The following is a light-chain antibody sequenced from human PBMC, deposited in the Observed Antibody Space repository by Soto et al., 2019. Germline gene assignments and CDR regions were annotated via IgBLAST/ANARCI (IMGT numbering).Light chain of an antibody. CDR1: QGIGDT. CDR2: GAS. CDR3: QQYKT. Sequence: EVLMRQSPSTLSVSPGEGATLSCRASQGIGDTLAWYQKKPGQAPRLLIYGASSRATGIPDRFSGSGSGTDFTLTTSRLEHEDFAVYYCQQYKTFGQGTKVDIK. J-gene: IGKJ1*01. V-gene: IGKV3D-15*01.